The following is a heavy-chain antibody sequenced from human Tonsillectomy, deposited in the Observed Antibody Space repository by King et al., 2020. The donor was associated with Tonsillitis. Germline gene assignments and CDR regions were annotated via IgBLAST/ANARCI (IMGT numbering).Heavy chain of an antibody. V-gene: IGHV3-33*05. CDR2: ISYDGSNK. CDR1: GFTFRTYD. D-gene: IGHD3-10*01. Sequence: VQLVESGGGVVQPGRSRRLSCAASGFTFRTYDMHWVRQAPGKGLEWVAVISYDGSNKYYADSVKGRFTISRDNSKNALNLQMNSLRAEDTAVYYCARGAQYYGSESYYRGDYHGMDVWGQGTTVTVSS. CDR3: ARGAQYYGSESYYRGDYHGMDV. J-gene: IGHJ6*02.